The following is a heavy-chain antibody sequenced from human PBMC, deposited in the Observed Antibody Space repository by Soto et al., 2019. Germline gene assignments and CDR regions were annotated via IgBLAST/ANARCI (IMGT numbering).Heavy chain of an antibody. CDR3: ARGSMGAYFDILTGYYYFDY. V-gene: IGHV4-39*01. J-gene: IGHJ4*02. CDR2: IYYSGST. Sequence: PSEPLSLTCTVSGGSISSSSYYWGWIRQPPGKGLEWIGSIYYSGSTYYNPSLKSRVTISVDTSKNQFPLKLSSVTAADTAVYYCARGSMGAYFDILTGYYYFDYWGQGTLVTVSS. CDR1: GGSISSSSYY. D-gene: IGHD3-9*01.